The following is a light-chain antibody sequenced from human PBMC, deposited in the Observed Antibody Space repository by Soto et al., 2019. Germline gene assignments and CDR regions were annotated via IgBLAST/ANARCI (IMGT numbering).Light chain of an antibody. J-gene: IGKJ1*01. Sequence: EIVMTQSPATLSVSPGERATLSCRASQSVSSNLVWYQQNPGQAPSVLIYGASTRATGVPARFSGSGSGTEFTLTISSLQSEDFAVYYCQQYHNWWTFGQGTKVDIK. V-gene: IGKV3-15*01. CDR3: QQYHNWWT. CDR1: QSVSSN. CDR2: GAS.